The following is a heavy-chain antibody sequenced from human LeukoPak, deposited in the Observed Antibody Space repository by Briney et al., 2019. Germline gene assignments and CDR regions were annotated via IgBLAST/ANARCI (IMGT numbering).Heavy chain of an antibody. V-gene: IGHV3-13*01. Sequence: GGSLRLSCAASGFTFSSFDMHWVRQPTGQGLEWVSTIGTASDTYYPGSVEGRFPLSRDNAKNSLYLQMNSLTAGDTAVYYCARGPPRGKYYYMDVWGKGTTVTVSS. D-gene: IGHD1-1*01. CDR3: ARGPPRGKYYYMDV. J-gene: IGHJ6*03. CDR2: IGTASDT. CDR1: GFTFSSFD.